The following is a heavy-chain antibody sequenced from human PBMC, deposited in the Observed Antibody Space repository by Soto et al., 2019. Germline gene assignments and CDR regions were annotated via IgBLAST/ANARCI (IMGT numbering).Heavy chain of an antibody. V-gene: IGHV5-51*01. Sequence: LGESLKISCKSSGYRFTSSWIAWVRQMPGKALEWMGTIYPGDSDTTYSPSFQGPVTISADNSISTAYLQWSSLKASDTAMYYCVRHVRTAGSYGMDVWGQGTTVTVSS. D-gene: IGHD3-10*02. CDR1: GYRFTSSW. CDR3: VRHVRTAGSYGMDV. J-gene: IGHJ6*02. CDR2: IYPGDSDT.